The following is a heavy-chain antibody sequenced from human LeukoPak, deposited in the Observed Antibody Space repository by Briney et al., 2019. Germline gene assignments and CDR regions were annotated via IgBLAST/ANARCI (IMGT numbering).Heavy chain of an antibody. CDR1: GYNFISYY. CDR2: INPSGGST. V-gene: IGHV1-46*01. CDR3: AREDVVLVDAVRYYYYGMDV. Sequence: GASVKVSCKASGYNFISYYMHWVRQAPGQGLEWMGIINPSGGSTSYAQKFQDRVTMTRDKSTRTVYMELSSLKSEDTAVYYCAREDVVLVDAVRYYYYGMDVWGQGTTVTVSS. D-gene: IGHD2-8*01. J-gene: IGHJ6*02.